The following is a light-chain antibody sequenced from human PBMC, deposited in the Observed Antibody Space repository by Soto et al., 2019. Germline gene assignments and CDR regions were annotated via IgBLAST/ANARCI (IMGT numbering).Light chain of an antibody. CDR1: QSVFSS. V-gene: IGKV3-15*01. CDR2: GAA. Sequence: EIVMTQSPATLSVSPGERATLSCRASQSVFSSLAWFQQKPGQAPRLLIYGAATRATGIPARFSGSGSGTEFTLTISSLQPEDFAIYYCQQYHNWPAFGQGTKVEIK. CDR3: QQYHNWPA. J-gene: IGKJ1*01.